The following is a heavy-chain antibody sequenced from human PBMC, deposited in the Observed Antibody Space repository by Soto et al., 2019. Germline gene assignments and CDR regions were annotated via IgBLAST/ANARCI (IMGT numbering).Heavy chain of an antibody. Sequence: GGSLRLSCAASGFTFSSYGMHWVRQAPGKGLEWVAVIWYDGSNKYYADSVKGRFTISRDNSKNTLYLQMNSLRAEDTAVYYCARDVSGYIIDYWGQGTLVTVSS. CDR1: GFTFSSYG. CDR2: IWYDGSNK. V-gene: IGHV3-33*01. CDR3: ARDVSGYIIDY. J-gene: IGHJ4*02. D-gene: IGHD3-22*01.